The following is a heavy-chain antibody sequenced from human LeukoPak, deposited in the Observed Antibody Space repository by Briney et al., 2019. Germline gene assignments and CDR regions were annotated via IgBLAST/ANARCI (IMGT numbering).Heavy chain of an antibody. CDR2: ISAYNGNT. D-gene: IGHD6-19*01. Sequence: GESLKISFKGSGYSFTSYWISWVRQAPGQGLEWMGWISAYNGNTNYAQKPQGRVTMTTDTSTSTAYMELRSLRSDDTAVYYCARGDSSGWFFDYWGQGTLVTVSS. CDR1: GYSFTSYW. J-gene: IGHJ4*02. CDR3: ARGDSSGWFFDY. V-gene: IGHV1-18*04.